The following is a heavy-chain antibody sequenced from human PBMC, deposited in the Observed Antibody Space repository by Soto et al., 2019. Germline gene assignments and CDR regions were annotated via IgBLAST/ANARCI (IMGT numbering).Heavy chain of an antibody. V-gene: IGHV3-30*18. CDR2: ILYDGSNE. CDR1: GFTFSNYG. J-gene: IGHJ6*02. D-gene: IGHD1-1*01. Sequence: QVQLVESGGGVVQPGTSLRLSCAASGFTFSNYGMHWVRQTPGKGLEWVALILYDGSNEYYADSVKGRFTISRDNSKNTLYLQVSRLRAEDTAVYYCAKSRDAYNFYFYYGMDVWGQGTSVTVSS. CDR3: AKSRDAYNFYFYYGMDV.